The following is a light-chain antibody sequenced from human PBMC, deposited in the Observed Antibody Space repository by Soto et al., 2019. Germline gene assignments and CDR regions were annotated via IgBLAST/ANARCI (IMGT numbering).Light chain of an antibody. J-gene: IGLJ2*01. CDR2: EAI. CDR3: CSYVGTSTI. V-gene: IGLV2-23*01. CDR1: SSDVGSHNL. Sequence: QSALTQPASVSGSPGQSITISCTGSSSDVGSHNLVSWYQQYPGKAPKLMIFEAIKRPSGVSNRFSGSKSGNTASLTVSGLQADDEADYYCCSYVGTSTIFGGGIKLTVL.